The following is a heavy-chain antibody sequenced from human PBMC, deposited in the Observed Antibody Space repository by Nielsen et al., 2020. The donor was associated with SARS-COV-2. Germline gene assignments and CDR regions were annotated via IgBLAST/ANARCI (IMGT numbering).Heavy chain of an antibody. CDR3: AREVRFLEWFSPMDV. CDR1: GFIFSDYN. Sequence: GESLKISCAASGFIFSDYNMNWVRQAPGKGLEWVSFISSRSDYIYYADSMKGRFTISRDNAKNSLFLQMNSLRAEDTAAYYCAREVRFLEWFSPMDVWGQGTTVTVSS. CDR2: ISSRSDYI. V-gene: IGHV3-21*01. D-gene: IGHD3-3*01. J-gene: IGHJ6*02.